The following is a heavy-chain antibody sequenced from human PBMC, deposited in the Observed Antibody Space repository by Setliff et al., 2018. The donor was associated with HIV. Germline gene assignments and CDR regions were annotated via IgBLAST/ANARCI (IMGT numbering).Heavy chain of an antibody. Sequence: GESLKLSCKGSGYTFTSYWIGWVRQMPGKGLEWMGIIYPGDSDTRYSPSFQGRVTISADKSINTAYLQWSSLQASDTAMYYCARRASKASLDYWGQGTLVTV. V-gene: IGHV5-51*01. J-gene: IGHJ4*02. CDR2: IYPGDSDT. CDR3: ARRASKASLDY. CDR1: GYTFTSYW.